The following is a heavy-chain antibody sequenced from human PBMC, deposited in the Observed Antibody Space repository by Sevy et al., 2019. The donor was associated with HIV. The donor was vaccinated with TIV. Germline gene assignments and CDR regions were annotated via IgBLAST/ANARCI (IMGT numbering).Heavy chain of an antibody. D-gene: IGHD3-10*01. Sequence: GGSLRLSCAASGFSFDDYAMHWVRQAPGKGLEWVSGISWDSGSIDYADSAKGRFTVVRDNEKKYLYLQMNSLRVEDTAFYYCARGGNYFRSVNYYEKAGYDSWGQGTLVTVSS. CDR3: ARGGNYFRSVNYYEKAGYDS. CDR2: ISWDSGSI. CDR1: GFSFDDYA. J-gene: IGHJ4*02. V-gene: IGHV3-9*01.